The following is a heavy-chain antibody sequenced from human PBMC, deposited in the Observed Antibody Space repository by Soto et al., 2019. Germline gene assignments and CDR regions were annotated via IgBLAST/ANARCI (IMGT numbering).Heavy chain of an antibody. CDR1: GYSFTSYW. D-gene: IGHD2-15*01. CDR3: ARGSYCSGGSCYFSFDY. CDR2: IYPGDSDT. V-gene: IGHV5-51*01. J-gene: IGHJ4*02. Sequence: PGESLKISCQGSGYSFTSYWIGWVRQMPGKGLEWMGIIYPGDSDTRYSPSFQGQVTISADKSISTAYLQWSSLKASDTAMYYCARGSYCSGGSCYFSFDYWGQGTVVTVSS.